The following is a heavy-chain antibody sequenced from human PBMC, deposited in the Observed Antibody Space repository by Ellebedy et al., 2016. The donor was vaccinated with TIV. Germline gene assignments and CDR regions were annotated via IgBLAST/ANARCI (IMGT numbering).Heavy chain of an antibody. Sequence: GESLKISCEASGFTAFSFAMSWVRQAPGKGLELVSAVGGGDDRTFYADAVKGRFTISRDNSKNTVTLQIQSLRAEATALCYCSKGHTASFFYLFDSWGQGTLVTVSS. V-gene: IGHV3-23*01. J-gene: IGHJ5*01. D-gene: IGHD2-2*01. CDR1: GFTAFSFA. CDR2: VGGGDDRT. CDR3: SKGHTASFFYLFDS.